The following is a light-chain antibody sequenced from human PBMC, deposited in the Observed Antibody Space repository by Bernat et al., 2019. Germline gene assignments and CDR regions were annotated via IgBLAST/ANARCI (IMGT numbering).Light chain of an antibody. V-gene: IGKV1-39*01. CDR1: RSVASY. Sequence: DIQMSQSPSFLSASVGDRVTITCRASRSVASYLSWYQHKPGKAPQLLIYGASTLQGGVPSRFSGSGSGTDFTLTISSLQPEDFATYYCQQGYSTPYSFVQGTKVDI. J-gene: IGKJ2*03. CDR2: GAS. CDR3: QQGYSTPYS.